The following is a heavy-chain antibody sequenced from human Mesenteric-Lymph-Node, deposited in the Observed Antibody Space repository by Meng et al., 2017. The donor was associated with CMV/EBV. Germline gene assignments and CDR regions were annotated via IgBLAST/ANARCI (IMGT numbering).Heavy chain of an antibody. J-gene: IGHJ4*02. CDR3: VRLAGWYYFDY. Sequence: VSCKASGYTFTTYGISWVRQAPGQGLEWMGYISANGNTNYAQKLQGRVTMTTDTSTSTAYMELRSLRSDDTAVYYCVRLAGWYYFDYWGQGTLVTVSS. CDR1: GYTFTTYG. D-gene: IGHD6-19*01. V-gene: IGHV1-18*04. CDR2: ISANGNT.